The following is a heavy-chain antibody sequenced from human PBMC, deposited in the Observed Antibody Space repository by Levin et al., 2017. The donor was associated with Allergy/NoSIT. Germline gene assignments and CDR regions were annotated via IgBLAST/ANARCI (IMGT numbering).Heavy chain of an antibody. CDR2: ISAGSGNT. D-gene: IGHD6-13*01. J-gene: IGHJ4*02. CDR1: GYTFTTYS. CDR3: SRAAGPSQLPQRLVRPHHFDY. V-gene: IGHV1-3*01. Sequence: GESLKISCKASGYTFTTYSIHWVRRAPGQRLEWMGWISAGSGNTRYSQNLQGRVTITRDTSASTAYMELSSLRSEDTAVYYCSRAAGPSQLPQRLVRPHHFDYWGQGTLVTVSS.